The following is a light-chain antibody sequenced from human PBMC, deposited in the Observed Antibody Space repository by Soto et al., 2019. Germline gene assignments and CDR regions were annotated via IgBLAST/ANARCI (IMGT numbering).Light chain of an antibody. CDR3: QQYGSSPLT. J-gene: IGKJ4*01. Sequence: EIVLTQSPGTLSLSPGERATLSCRASQSVSSSYLAWYQQKPGQAPRLLIYGASRRATGIPDRFSVSGSGTDFTLTISRLEPEDFAVYYCQQYGSSPLTFGGGTQVEIK. V-gene: IGKV3-20*01. CDR2: GAS. CDR1: QSVSSSY.